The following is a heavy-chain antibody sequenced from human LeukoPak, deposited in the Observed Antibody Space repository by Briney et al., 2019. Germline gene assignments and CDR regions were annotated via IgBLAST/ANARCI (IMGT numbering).Heavy chain of an antibody. CDR3: ARDDPSGYYFDY. CDR1: GFTFSSYG. D-gene: IGHD6-25*01. Sequence: GRSLRLSCAASGFTFSSYGMHWVRQAPGKGLEWVAVIWYDGSNKYYADSVKGRFTISRDNSKNTLYLQMNSLRAEDTAVYYCARDDPSGYYFDYWGQGTLVPVSS. CDR2: IWYDGSNK. V-gene: IGHV3-33*01. J-gene: IGHJ4*02.